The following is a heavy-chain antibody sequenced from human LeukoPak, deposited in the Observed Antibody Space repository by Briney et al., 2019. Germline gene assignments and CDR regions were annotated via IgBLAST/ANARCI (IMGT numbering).Heavy chain of an antibody. J-gene: IGHJ3*02. CDR3: ARDSLYYYDSSGDDAFDI. Sequence: PSETLSLTCAVYGGSFSGYYWSWIRQPPGKGLEWIGYIYYSGSTYYNPSLKSRVTISVDTSKNQFSLKLSSVTAADTAVYYCARDSLYYYDSSGDDAFDIWGQGTMVTVSS. CDR1: GGSFSGYY. D-gene: IGHD3-22*01. V-gene: IGHV4-34*09. CDR2: IYYSGST.